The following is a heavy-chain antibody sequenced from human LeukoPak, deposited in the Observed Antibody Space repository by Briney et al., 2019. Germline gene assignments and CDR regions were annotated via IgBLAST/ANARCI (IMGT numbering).Heavy chain of an antibody. CDR3: ATRRPGFPYHLDY. V-gene: IGHV3-23*01. Sequence: GGSLRLSCAASGFTFSSYAMNWVRQAPGKGLEWVSSISGSGANTYYANSVKGRFTISRDNSKNTQYMQMNSLRVEDTAVYYCATRRPGFPYHLDYWGQGILVTVSS. D-gene: IGHD3-10*01. J-gene: IGHJ4*02. CDR1: GFTFSSYA. CDR2: ISGSGANT.